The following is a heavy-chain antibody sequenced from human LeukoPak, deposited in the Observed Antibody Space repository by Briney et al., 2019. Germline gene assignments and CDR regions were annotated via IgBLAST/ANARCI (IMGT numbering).Heavy chain of an antibody. Sequence: PGGSLRLSCAASGFTFSSYRMNWVSQAPGKGLEWVSSISSSSSYIYYADSVKGRFTISRDNAKNSLYLQMNRLRAEDTAVYYCASDDYGGFDIWGQGTMVTVSS. CDR2: ISSSSSYI. CDR3: ASDDYGGFDI. D-gene: IGHD4-23*01. CDR1: GFTFSSYR. V-gene: IGHV3-21*01. J-gene: IGHJ3*02.